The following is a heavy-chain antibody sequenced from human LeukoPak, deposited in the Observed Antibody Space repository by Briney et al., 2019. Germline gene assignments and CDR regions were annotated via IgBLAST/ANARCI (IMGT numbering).Heavy chain of an antibody. V-gene: IGHV3-30-3*01. J-gene: IGHJ4*02. CDR2: ISYDGSIK. D-gene: IGHD2-2*01. CDR3: ARDRSRNYSCDY. CDR1: GFTFSSHA. Sequence: PGRSLRLSCAASGFTFSSHAMHRVRQAPGKGLEWVAFISYDGSIKYYADSVKGRFTISRDNSKNTLYLQMSSLRTEDTAVYYCARDRSRNYSCDYWGQGTLVSVSS.